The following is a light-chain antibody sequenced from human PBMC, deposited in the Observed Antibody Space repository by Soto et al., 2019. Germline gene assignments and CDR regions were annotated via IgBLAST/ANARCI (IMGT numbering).Light chain of an antibody. CDR3: QQYANLPPT. Sequence: DIEMTQSPSSLSASVGDRVTITYQASQDISNYLNWYQQKQGKAPKLLIYDASNLETGVPSRFSGSGSGTDFTFPISSLPPEDIATYYCQQYANLPPTFGGGTKVEIK. V-gene: IGKV1-33*01. J-gene: IGKJ4*01. CDR2: DAS. CDR1: QDISNY.